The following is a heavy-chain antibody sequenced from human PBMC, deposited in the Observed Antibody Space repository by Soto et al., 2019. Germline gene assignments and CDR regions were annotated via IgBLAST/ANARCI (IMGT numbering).Heavy chain of an antibody. D-gene: IGHD3-3*01. CDR1: GFTFSSYS. CDR2: IRNNGSNI. V-gene: IGHV3-30*02. J-gene: IGHJ4*02. CDR3: AKEAGDFWSGYSYFDY. Sequence: GGSLRLSCAASGFTFSSYSMNWVRQAPGKGLEWVASIRNNGSNIYYADSVKGRFTISRDNSKNTLYLQMNSLIAEDTAVYYCAKEAGDFWSGYSYFDYWGQGTLVTVSS.